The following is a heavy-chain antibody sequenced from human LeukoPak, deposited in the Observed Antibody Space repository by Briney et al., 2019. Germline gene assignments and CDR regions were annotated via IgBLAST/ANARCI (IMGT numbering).Heavy chain of an antibody. J-gene: IGHJ5*02. CDR2: INHSGST. D-gene: IGHD7-27*01. CDR1: GGSFLNYY. Sequence: PSETLSLTCAVYGGSFLNYYCSWIRQPPGKGLEWIGEINHSGSTNYNPSLKSRVTISVHTSQHQFSLKRQSVTQPHTAVYYCAIANWQAYNWFDPWGQGTLVTVSS. CDR3: AIANWQAYNWFDP. V-gene: IGHV4-34*01.